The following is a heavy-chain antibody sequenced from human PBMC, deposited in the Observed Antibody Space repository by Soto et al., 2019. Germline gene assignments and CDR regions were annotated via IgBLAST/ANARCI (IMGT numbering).Heavy chain of an antibody. V-gene: IGHV4-59*01. CDR3: ARGVVGASTGFQH. J-gene: IGHJ1*01. Sequence: PSETLSLTCTVSGGSISSFHWSWIRQPPGKGLEWIGFISNSGSTNYNPSPKSRVTISLDTSKNQFSLKLSSVSAADTAVYYCARGVVGASTGFQHWGQGTLVTVSS. CDR1: GGSISSFH. D-gene: IGHD1-26*01. CDR2: ISNSGST.